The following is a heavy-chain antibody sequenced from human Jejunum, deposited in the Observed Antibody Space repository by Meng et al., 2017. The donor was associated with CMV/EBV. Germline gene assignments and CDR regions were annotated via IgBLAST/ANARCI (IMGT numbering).Heavy chain of an antibody. CDR2: IYSNGAT. CDR1: GGSISDYY. Sequence: QLQPQESRPGLVKPSETLSLPCTVSGGSISDYYWSWIRQPAGKGLGWIGRIYSNGATNYSPSLKSRVTMSVDTSKNQFSLKLSSVTAAETAVYFCARVMHREVVIQDYWGQGTLVTVSS. D-gene: IGHD3-10*01. J-gene: IGHJ4*02. V-gene: IGHV4-4*07. CDR3: ARVMHREVVIQDY.